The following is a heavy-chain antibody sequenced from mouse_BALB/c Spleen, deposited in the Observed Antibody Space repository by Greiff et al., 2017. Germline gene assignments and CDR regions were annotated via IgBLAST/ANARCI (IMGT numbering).Heavy chain of an antibody. CDR2: IDPANGNT. D-gene: IGHD1-1*01. J-gene: IGHJ4*01. CDR3: ASYYYGSSYYAMDY. CDR1: GFNIKDTY. Sequence: EVKLQESGAELVKPGASVKLSCTASGFNIKDTYMHWVKQRPEQGLEWIGRIDPANGNTKYDPKFQGKATITADTSSNTAYLQLSSLTSEDTAVYYCASYYYGSSYYAMDYWGQGTSVTVSS. V-gene: IGHV14-3*02.